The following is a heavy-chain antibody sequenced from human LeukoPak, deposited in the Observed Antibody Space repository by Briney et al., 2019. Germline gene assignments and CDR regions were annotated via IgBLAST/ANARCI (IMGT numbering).Heavy chain of an antibody. CDR1: GYTFTSYD. CDR3: ATGRSYLAS. Sequence: ASVKVSCKASGYTFTSYDINWVRQATGQGLEWRGWMNANSGNTSYAQKFQGRVTMTRNTSISTAYMELSSLRSEDTAVYYCATGRSYLASWGQGTLVTVSS. J-gene: IGHJ4*02. V-gene: IGHV1-8*01. D-gene: IGHD1-14*01. CDR2: MNANSGNT.